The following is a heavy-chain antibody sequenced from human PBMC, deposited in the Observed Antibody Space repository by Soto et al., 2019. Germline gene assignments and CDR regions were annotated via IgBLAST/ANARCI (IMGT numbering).Heavy chain of an antibody. J-gene: IGHJ4*02. Sequence: QLQLQESGPGLVKPSETLSLTCTVSGGSISSSSYYWGWIRQPPGKGLEWIGSIYYSGSTYYNPSLKSRVTISVDTSKNQFSLKLTSVTAAYTAVYYCASLLDWGSGNSWGQGTLVTVSS. CDR2: IYYSGST. CDR3: ASLLDWGSGNS. V-gene: IGHV4-39*01. D-gene: IGHD3-10*01. CDR1: GGSISSSSYY.